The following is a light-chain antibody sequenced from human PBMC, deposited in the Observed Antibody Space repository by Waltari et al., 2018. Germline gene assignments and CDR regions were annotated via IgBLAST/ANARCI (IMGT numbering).Light chain of an antibody. J-gene: IGLJ2*01. CDR2: DVS. CDR3: CSYAGSYSVV. CDR1: SSDVGEYNY. V-gene: IGLV2-11*02. Sequence: QSALTQPRSVSGSPGQSVTISCTGTSSDVGEYNYVSWYQQHPGKAPTLMIYDVSKRPSGVPDRFSGSKSGNTASLTISGLQAEDEADYYCCSYAGSYSVVFGGGTKLTVL.